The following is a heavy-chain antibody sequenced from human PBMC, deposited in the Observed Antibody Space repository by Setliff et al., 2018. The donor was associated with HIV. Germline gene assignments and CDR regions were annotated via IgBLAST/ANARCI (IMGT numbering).Heavy chain of an antibody. CDR2: ISDGVSGT. D-gene: IGHD3-22*01. CDR1: GFTFSSYG. CDR3: AQETQYFYNTVGYYPLGY. J-gene: IGHJ4*02. Sequence: GGSLRLSCAATGFTFSSYGMTWVRQAPGKGLEWVSTISDGVSGTYYADSVKGRSTISRDNSKNTLWLQMNSLRAEDTAVYFCAQETQYFYNTVGYYPLGYWGQGTLVTVSS. V-gene: IGHV3-23*01.